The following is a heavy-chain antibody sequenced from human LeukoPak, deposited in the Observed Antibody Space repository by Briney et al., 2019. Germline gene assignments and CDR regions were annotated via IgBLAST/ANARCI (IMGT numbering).Heavy chain of an antibody. CDR3: AGIEYSSPRAFDS. CDR2: INPNSGGT. J-gene: IGHJ3*02. CDR1: GGTFSSYA. V-gene: IGHV1-2*02. D-gene: IGHD6-6*01. Sequence: ASVKVSCKASGGTFSSYAISWVRQAPGQGLEWMGWINPNSGGTNYAQKFQGRVTMTRDTSISTAYMELSRLRSDDTAVYYCAGIEYSSPRAFDSWGQGRMVTVSS.